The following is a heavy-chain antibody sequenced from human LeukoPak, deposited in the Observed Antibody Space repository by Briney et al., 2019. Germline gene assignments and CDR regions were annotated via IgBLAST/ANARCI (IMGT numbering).Heavy chain of an antibody. Sequence: PSETLSLTCAVYGGSFSGYYWTWIRQPPGKGLEWIGEINHSGSTNYNPSLKSRVTISVDTSKNQFSLKLSSVTAAGTAMYYCARAGSSWVYYYYYMDVWGKGTTVTVSS. CDR1: GGSFSGYY. CDR3: ARAGSSWVYYYYYMDV. J-gene: IGHJ6*03. CDR2: INHSGST. D-gene: IGHD6-13*01. V-gene: IGHV4-34*01.